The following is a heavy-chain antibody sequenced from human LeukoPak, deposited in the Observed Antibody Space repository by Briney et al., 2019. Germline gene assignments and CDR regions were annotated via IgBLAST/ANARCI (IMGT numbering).Heavy chain of an antibody. CDR3: ARDQVAAATDY. CDR2: IKQDGSEK. CDR1: GFTFSSYW. J-gene: IGHJ4*02. Sequence: GGSLTLSCAASGFTFSSYWMSWVRQPPRQGLERVANIKQDGSEKYYVDSVKGRFTISRDNAKNSLYLQMNSLRAEDTAVYYCARDQVAAATDYWGQGTLVTVSS. D-gene: IGHD6-13*01. V-gene: IGHV3-7*01.